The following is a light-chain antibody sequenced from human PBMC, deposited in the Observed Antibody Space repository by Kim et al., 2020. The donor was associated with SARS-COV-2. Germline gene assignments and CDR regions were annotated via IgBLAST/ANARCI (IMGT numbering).Light chain of an antibody. CDR3: QVWDTGSAHVV. Sequence: APAETARISGGGNNIGSKSVNWYQEKPGQAPVLVIYYDTNRPSGIPERFSASNSGNTASLTISRVEAGDEADYYCQVWDTGSAHVVFGGGTQLTVL. V-gene: IGLV3-21*01. CDR1: NIGSKS. J-gene: IGLJ2*01. CDR2: YDT.